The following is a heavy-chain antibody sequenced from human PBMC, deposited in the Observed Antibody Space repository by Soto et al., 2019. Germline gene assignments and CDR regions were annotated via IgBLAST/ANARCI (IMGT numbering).Heavy chain of an antibody. CDR3: ARGFPHYYDSSGYRRAFDI. D-gene: IGHD3-22*01. J-gene: IGHJ3*02. CDR1: GGSFSGYY. CDR2: INHSGST. Sequence: SETLSLTCAVYGGSFSGYYWSWIRQPPGKGLEWIGEINHSGSTNYNPSLKSRVTISVDTSKNQFSLKLSSVTAADTAVYYCARGFPHYYDSSGYRRAFDIWGQGTMVTVS. V-gene: IGHV4-34*01.